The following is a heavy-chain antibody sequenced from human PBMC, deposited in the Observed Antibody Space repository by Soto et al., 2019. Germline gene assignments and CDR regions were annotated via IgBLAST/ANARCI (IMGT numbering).Heavy chain of an antibody. J-gene: IGHJ6*02. D-gene: IGHD2-2*01. V-gene: IGHV3-30-3*01. CDR3: ATTRVGPCSSSICFIGIFDGMDV. CDR2: ISYDGTIT. Sequence: QVQLVESGGGVVQPGRSLRLSCAASGFTISNYGMHWVRQAPGKGLEWVAVISYDGTITSYADSVKGRFTISRDNSKNTLYLQMNSLRTEDTAVYYCATTRVGPCSSSICFIGIFDGMDVWGQGTTVTVSS. CDR1: GFTISNYG.